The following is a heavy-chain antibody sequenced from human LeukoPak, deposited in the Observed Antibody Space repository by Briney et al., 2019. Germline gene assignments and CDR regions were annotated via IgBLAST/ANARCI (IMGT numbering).Heavy chain of an antibody. CDR3: ARSSWSIKFYYMDV. D-gene: IGHD6-13*01. Sequence: ASVKVSCKASGYTFSSNDINWVRQATGQGLERMGWMNPHSGNTGYAQKFQGRVTITRNFSISTAYMELSSLRSEDTAVYYCARSSWSIKFYYMDVWGKGTTVTVSS. CDR2: MNPHSGNT. V-gene: IGHV1-8*01. CDR1: GYTFSSND. J-gene: IGHJ6*03.